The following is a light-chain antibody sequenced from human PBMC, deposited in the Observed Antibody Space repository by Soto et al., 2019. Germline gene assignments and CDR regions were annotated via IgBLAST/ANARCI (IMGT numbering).Light chain of an antibody. J-gene: IGLJ2*01. CDR3: AAWDDSLRGEV. Sequence: QSVLTQPPSASGTPRQRVTISCSGSSPNIGSNYVYWYQQLPGTVPQLLIYRNSERTSGVPDRFSGSKSGTSASLAISGLRSEDEADYYCAAWDDSLRGEVFGGGTKLTVL. CDR2: RNS. CDR1: SPNIGSNY. V-gene: IGLV1-47*01.